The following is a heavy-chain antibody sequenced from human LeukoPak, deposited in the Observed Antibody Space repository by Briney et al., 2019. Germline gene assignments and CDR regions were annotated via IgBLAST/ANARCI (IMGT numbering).Heavy chain of an antibody. CDR3: ATYTLPTRIVGATGFPDAFDI. J-gene: IGHJ3*02. CDR1: GGSISSYY. CDR2: IYYSGST. Sequence: KSSETLSLTCTVSGGSISSYYWSWIRQPPGKGLEWIGYIYYSGSTNYNPSLKSRVTISVDTSKNQFSLKLSSVTAADTAVYYCATYTLPTRIVGATGFPDAFDIWGQGTMVTVSS. V-gene: IGHV4-59*01. D-gene: IGHD1-26*01.